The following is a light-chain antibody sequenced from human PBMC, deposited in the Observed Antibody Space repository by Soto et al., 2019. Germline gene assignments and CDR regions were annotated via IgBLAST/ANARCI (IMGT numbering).Light chain of an antibody. CDR2: DAS. CDR1: QSIGSW. J-gene: IGKJ5*01. CDR3: QKSISY. V-gene: IGKV1-5*01. Sequence: DFQMTQSPSTLSASVGDKVTMTCRASQSIGSWLAWYQQKPGKAPKVLIYDASSLESGDPSRFSGSGSGTEFTLTFGSLPPDDLSTYYCQKSISYFCQGTRL.